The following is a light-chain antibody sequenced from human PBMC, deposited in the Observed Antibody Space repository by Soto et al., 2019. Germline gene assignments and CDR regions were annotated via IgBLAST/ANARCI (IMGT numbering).Light chain of an antibody. V-gene: IGKV2-30*01. Sequence: DVVMTQSPLSLPVTLGQPASISCRSSQSLVYSDGNTYLNWFQQRPGQSPRRLIYKVSNRDSGVPDRFSGSGSGTDFTLRISRVEAEDFVVYYCMQGTHGTFGQGTKVEIK. CDR3: MQGTHGT. J-gene: IGKJ1*01. CDR1: QSLVYSDGNTY. CDR2: KVS.